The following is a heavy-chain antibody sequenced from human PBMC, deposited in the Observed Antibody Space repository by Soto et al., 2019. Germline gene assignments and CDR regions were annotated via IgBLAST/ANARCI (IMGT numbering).Heavy chain of an antibody. CDR2: ISYDGSNK. Sequence: GGSLRLSCAASGFTFSSYAMHWVRQAPGKGLEWVAVISYDGSNKYYADSVKGRFTISRDNSKNTLYLQMNSLRAEDTAVYYCARDLVVCGGDCYSYYYGMDVWGQGTTVTVSS. CDR3: ARDLVVCGGDCYSYYYGMDV. D-gene: IGHD2-21*02. CDR1: GFTFSSYA. V-gene: IGHV3-30-3*01. J-gene: IGHJ6*02.